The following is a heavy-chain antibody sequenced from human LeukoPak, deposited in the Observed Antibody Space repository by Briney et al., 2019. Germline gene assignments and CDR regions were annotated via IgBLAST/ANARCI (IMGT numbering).Heavy chain of an antibody. Sequence: SETLSLTCAVYGGSFSNYYWSWIRQPPGKGLEWIGEINQSGVSNYNPSLKSRVTISVDTSKSQFSLKLSSVTAADTAIYYCAGEGYYGSGSPPSLYFDYWGQGTLVTVSS. CDR3: AGEGYYGSGSPPSLYFDY. CDR2: INQSGVS. D-gene: IGHD3-10*01. CDR1: GGSFSNYY. J-gene: IGHJ4*02. V-gene: IGHV4-34*01.